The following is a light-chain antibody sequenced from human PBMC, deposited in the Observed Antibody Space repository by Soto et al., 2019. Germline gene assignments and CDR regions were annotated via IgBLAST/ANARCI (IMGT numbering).Light chain of an antibody. J-gene: IGLJ2*01. V-gene: IGLV1-44*01. CDR2: SNN. Sequence: QSVLTQPPSASGTPGQRVTISCSGSSSNIGSNTVNWYQQLPGTAPKLLIYSNNQRPSGVPDRFSGSKSGTSASLAISGLQSEDEADYYRAAWDDSLNGVFGGGTKLTVL. CDR1: SSNIGSNT. CDR3: AAWDDSLNGV.